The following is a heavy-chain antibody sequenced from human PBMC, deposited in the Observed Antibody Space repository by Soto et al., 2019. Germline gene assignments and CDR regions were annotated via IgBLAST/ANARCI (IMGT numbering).Heavy chain of an antibody. J-gene: IGHJ4*02. V-gene: IGHV1-18*01. CDR1: GYTFTSYG. CDR2: ISAYNGNT. D-gene: IGHD3-22*01. CDR3: ARDHYDSSGYYPPDY. Sequence: ASVKVSCKASGYTFTSYGISWVRQAPGQGLEWMGWISAYNGNTNYAQKLQGRVTMTTDTSTSTAYMELRSLRSDDTAVYYCARDHYDSSGYYPPDYWGQGTLVTVSS.